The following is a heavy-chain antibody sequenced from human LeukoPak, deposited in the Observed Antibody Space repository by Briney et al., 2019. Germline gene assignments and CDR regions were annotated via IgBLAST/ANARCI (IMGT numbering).Heavy chain of an antibody. V-gene: IGHV4-59*08. CDR3: ARLNGSGSYYPSPYYYYGMDV. Sequence: PSETLSLTCTVSGGSISSYYWSWIRQPPGKGLEWIGYIYYSGSTNYNPSLKSRVTISVDTSKNQFSLKLSSVTAADTAVYYCARLNGSGSYYPSPYYYYGMDVWGQGTTVTVSS. CDR2: IYYSGST. D-gene: IGHD3-10*01. CDR1: GGSISSYY. J-gene: IGHJ6*02.